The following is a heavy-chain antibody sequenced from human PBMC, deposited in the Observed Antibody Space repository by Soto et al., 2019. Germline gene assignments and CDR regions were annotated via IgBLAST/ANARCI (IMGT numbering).Heavy chain of an antibody. J-gene: IGHJ4*02. CDR1: GGSISSGDYY. CDR2: IYYSGST. V-gene: IGHV4-30-4*01. Sequence: SETLSLTCTVSGGSISSGDYYWSWIRQPPGKGLEWIGYIYYSGSTYYNPSLKSRVTISVDTSRSQFSLKLSSVTAADTAVYYCARGSGGSVGTTDYWGQGTLVTVSS. CDR3: ARGSGGSVGTTDY. D-gene: IGHD1-1*01.